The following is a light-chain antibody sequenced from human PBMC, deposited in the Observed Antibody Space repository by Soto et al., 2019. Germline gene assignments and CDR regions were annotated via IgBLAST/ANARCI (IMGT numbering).Light chain of an antibody. J-gene: IGKJ5*01. V-gene: IGKV3-15*01. CDR1: QSXXSN. Sequence: EVVLTQSPDTLSLSPGERATLSCRASQSXXSNLAWYQHKLGQAPRLLIYGASNRAHGIPARLSGSGSGTELTLTISSLKSQDFAVYYCQQYNNRPPITFGPWTRPEIK. CDR2: GAS. CDR3: QQYNNRPPIT.